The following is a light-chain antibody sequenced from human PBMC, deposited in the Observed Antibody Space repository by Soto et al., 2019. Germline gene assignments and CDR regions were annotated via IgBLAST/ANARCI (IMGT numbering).Light chain of an antibody. CDR2: GAS. J-gene: IGKJ2*01. CDR3: QQSNKWPYT. CDR1: QSVSGN. V-gene: IGKV3-15*01. Sequence: EIVMTQSPATLSVSPGERATLSCRASQSVSGNLAWYQQKPGQAPRLPFYGASTRATGIPARFSGTGSGTDFTLTISSLQSEDFAVYYCQQSNKWPYTFGQGTKLEIK.